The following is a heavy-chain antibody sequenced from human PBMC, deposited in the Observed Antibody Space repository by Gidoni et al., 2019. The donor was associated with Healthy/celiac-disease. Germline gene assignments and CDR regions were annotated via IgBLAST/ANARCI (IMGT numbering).Heavy chain of an antibody. Sequence: EVQLVESGGGLVQPGGSLRLSCAASGFTFSRYDMHWVRQATGKGLEWVSAIGTAGDPYYPGSVKGRFTISRENAKNSLYLQMNSLRAGDTAVYYCARGFQYYDSSGYRSYWYFDLWGRGTLVTVSS. V-gene: IGHV3-13*05. D-gene: IGHD3-22*01. CDR2: IGTAGDP. CDR3: ARGFQYYDSSGYRSYWYFDL. J-gene: IGHJ2*01. CDR1: GFTFSRYD.